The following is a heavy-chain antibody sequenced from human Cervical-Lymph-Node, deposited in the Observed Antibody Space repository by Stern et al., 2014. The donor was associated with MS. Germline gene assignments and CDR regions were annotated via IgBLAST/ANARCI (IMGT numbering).Heavy chain of an antibody. CDR3: ASLVYYDSSGYPLDY. J-gene: IGHJ4*02. V-gene: IGHV3-21*01. D-gene: IGHD3-22*01. Sequence: EVHLVESGGGLVKPGGSLRLSCAASGFTFSSYSMNWVRQAPGKGLEWVSSLSSSSSYIYYADSVKGRFTISRDNAKNSLYLQMNSLRAEDTAVYYCASLVYYDSSGYPLDYWGQGTLVTVSS. CDR2: LSSSSSYI. CDR1: GFTFSSYS.